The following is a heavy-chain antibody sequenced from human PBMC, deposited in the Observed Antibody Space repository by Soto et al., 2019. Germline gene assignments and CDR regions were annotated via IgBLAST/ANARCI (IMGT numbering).Heavy chain of an antibody. CDR2: INHSGST. Sequence: SETLCLTCAVYGGSFSGYYWSWIRQPPGKGLEWIGEINHSGSTNYNPSLKSRVTISVDTSKNQFSLKLSSVTAADTAVYYCARGSQQQLVFGFDYWGQGTLVTVSS. CDR1: GGSFSGYY. D-gene: IGHD6-13*01. V-gene: IGHV4-34*01. J-gene: IGHJ4*02. CDR3: ARGSQQQLVFGFDY.